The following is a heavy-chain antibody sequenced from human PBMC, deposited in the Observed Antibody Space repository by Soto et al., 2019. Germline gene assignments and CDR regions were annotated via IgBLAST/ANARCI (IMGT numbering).Heavy chain of an antibody. D-gene: IGHD5-12*01. V-gene: IGHV3-11*01. CDR3: TRVGRDGYNWYYYYGMDV. CDR2: ISSSGSTI. CDR1: GFTFSDYY. J-gene: IGHJ6*02. Sequence: QVQLVESGGGLVKPGGSLRHSCAASGFTFSDYYMSWIRQAPGKGLEWVSYISSSGSTIYYADSVKGRFTISRDNAKNSLYLQMNSLRAEDTAVYYCTRVGRDGYNWYYYYGMDVWGQGTTVTVSS.